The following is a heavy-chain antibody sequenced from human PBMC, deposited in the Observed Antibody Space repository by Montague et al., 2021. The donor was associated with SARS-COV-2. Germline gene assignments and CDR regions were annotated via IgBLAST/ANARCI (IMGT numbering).Heavy chain of an antibody. J-gene: IGHJ6*02. CDR2: IHQSESGXT. CDR3: GGTWVYFSPVDV. D-gene: IGHD3-3*01. CDR1: GGSISSRER. V-gene: IGHV4-4*02. Sequence: SETLSLTCAVSGGSISSRERWSWVSQPPGKGLEWIGEIHQSESGXTNXXXXLKSRVTISIDQSKNYFSLILTSMTAADTAVYYCGGTWVYFSPVDVWGQGTTVIVSS.